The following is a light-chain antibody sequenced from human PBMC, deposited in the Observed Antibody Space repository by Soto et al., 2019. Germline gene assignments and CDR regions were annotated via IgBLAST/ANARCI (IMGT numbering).Light chain of an antibody. J-gene: IGLJ1*01. CDR2: EVN. Sequence: QSALTQPPSASGSPGQSVTISCTGTNSDVGGYNYVSWYQQYPGKAPKLIIYEVNERPSGVPDRFSGSKSGNTASLTVSGIQTADEADYYCSSYAGSNWYVFGTGTKVTVL. CDR1: NSDVGGYNY. V-gene: IGLV2-8*01. CDR3: SSYAGSNWYV.